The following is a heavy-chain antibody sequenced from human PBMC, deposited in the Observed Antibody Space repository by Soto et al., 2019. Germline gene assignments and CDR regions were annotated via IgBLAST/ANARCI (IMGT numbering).Heavy chain of an antibody. CDR1: GYTFTSYD. CDR3: AKDKGSSLFIVVVVAATLEGSTMDV. CDR2: MNPNSGNT. V-gene: IGHV1-8*01. J-gene: IGHJ6*04. Sequence: ASVKVSCKASGYTFTSYDINWVRQATGQGLEWMGWMNPNSGNTGYAQKFQGRVTMTRNTSISTAYMELSRLRSEDTAVYYCAKDKGSSLFIVVVVAATLEGSTMDVWGKGTTVTVSS. D-gene: IGHD2-15*01.